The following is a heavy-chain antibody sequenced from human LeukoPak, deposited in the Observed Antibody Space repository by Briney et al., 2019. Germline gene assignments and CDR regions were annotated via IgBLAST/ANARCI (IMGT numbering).Heavy chain of an antibody. D-gene: IGHD1-26*01. CDR2: ISSSSSTI. V-gene: IGHV3-48*04. CDR3: ARLAHGVGAGSNFDY. J-gene: IGHJ4*02. Sequence: GGSLRLSCAASGFTFSSYSMNWVRQAPGKGLEWVSYISSSSSTIYYADSVKGRFTISRDNAKNSLYLQMNSLRAEDTAVYYCARLAHGVGAGSNFDYWGQGTLVTVSS. CDR1: GFTFSSYS.